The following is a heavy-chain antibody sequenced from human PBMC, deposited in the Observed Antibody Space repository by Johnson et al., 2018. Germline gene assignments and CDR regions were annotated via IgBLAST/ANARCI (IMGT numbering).Heavy chain of an antibody. CDR2: INHSGST. Sequence: QVQLQQWGAGLLKPSETLSLTCAVYGGSFSGYYWSWIRQPPGKGLEWIGEINHSGSTNYNVSLKSRVAISVDTSKNQFSLKLSSVTAADTAFYYFARIPYCSGGTCPLPRDALDIWGPGTMVTGSP. CDR1: GGSFSGYY. V-gene: IGHV4-34*01. D-gene: IGHD2-15*01. CDR3: ARIPYCSGGTCPLPRDALDI. J-gene: IGHJ3*02.